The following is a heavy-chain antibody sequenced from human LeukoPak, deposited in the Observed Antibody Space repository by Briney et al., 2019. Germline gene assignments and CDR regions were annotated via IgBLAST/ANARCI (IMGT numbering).Heavy chain of an antibody. CDR2: INPSGGST. V-gene: IGHV1-46*01. Sequence: ASVKVSCKASGYSFTTYGIYWVRQAPGQGLEWMGIINPSGGSTSYAQKFQGRVTMTRDTSTSTVYMELSSLRSEDTAVYYCARDRITMVRGVKTSVGYWGQGTLVTVSS. CDR1: GYSFTTYG. J-gene: IGHJ4*02. D-gene: IGHD3-10*01. CDR3: ARDRITMVRGVKTSVGY.